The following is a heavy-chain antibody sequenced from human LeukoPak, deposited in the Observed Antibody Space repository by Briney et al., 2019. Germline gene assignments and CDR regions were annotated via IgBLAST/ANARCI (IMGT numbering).Heavy chain of an antibody. D-gene: IGHD3-10*01. CDR1: GYSISSGYY. Sequence: SETLSLTCAVSGYSISSGYYWAWIRPPPGKGLEWIGSVYHSGSTYYNPSLKSRVLMSLDTSKNHFSLKLSSVTAADTAVYYCARRVGSGTYYSFDYWGQGTLVTVSS. V-gene: IGHV4-38-2*01. CDR2: VYHSGST. J-gene: IGHJ4*02. CDR3: ARRVGSGTYYSFDY.